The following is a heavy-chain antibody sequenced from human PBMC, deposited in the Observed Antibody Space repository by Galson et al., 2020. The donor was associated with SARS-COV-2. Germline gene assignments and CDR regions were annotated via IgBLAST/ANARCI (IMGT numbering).Heavy chain of an antibody. CDR2: ISAYNGNT. J-gene: IGHJ6*02. D-gene: IGHD4-17*01. CDR1: GYTFTSYG. CDR3: ARDSEDYGDYVYYYGMDV. V-gene: IGHV1-18*04. Sequence: ASVKVSCKASGYTFTSYGISWVRQAPGQGLEWMGWISAYNGNTNYAQKLQGRVTMTTDTSTSTGYMELRSLRSDDTAVYYCARDSEDYGDYVYYYGMDVWGQGTTVTVSS.